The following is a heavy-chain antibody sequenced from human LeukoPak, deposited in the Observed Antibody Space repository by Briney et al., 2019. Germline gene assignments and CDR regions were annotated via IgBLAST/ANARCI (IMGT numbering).Heavy chain of an antibody. D-gene: IGHD6-13*01. J-gene: IGHJ4*02. Sequence: SETLSLTCAVYGGSFSGYYWSWIRQPPGKGLEWIGEINHSGSTNYNPSLKSRVTISVDTSKNQFSLKLSSVTAADTAVYYCARCPRNIAAAGRVSFDYWGQGTLVTVSS. CDR2: INHSGST. CDR3: ARCPRNIAAAGRVSFDY. V-gene: IGHV4-34*01. CDR1: GGSFSGYY.